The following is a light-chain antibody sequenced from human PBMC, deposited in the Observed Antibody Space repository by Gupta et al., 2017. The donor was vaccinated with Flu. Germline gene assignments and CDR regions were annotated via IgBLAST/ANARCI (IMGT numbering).Light chain of an antibody. CDR2: ANF. CDR1: SSNIGAGYE. Sequence: QSVLSQPPSVSAAPGQSPPTSCPRSSSNIGAGYEVHWYQQLPGTAPKLLIYANFDRPSGVPDRFSGSKSGISASLAITGLQAEDEADYYCQSFDSSLNIYVFGTGTNVTVL. V-gene: IGLV1-40*01. CDR3: QSFDSSLNIYV. J-gene: IGLJ1*01.